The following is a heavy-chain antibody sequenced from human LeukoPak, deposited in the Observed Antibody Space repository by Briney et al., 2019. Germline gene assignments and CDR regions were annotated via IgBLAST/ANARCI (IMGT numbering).Heavy chain of an antibody. CDR2: ISSSGSTI. CDR3: ARASSSSRYYYMDV. Sequence: GGSLRLSCAASGFTFSSYEMNWVRQAPGKGLEWVSYISSSGSTIYYADSVKGRFTISRDNAKNSLYLQMNSLRAEDTAVYYCARASSSSRYYYMDVWGKGTTVTVSS. CDR1: GFTFSSYE. D-gene: IGHD6-6*01. J-gene: IGHJ6*03. V-gene: IGHV3-48*03.